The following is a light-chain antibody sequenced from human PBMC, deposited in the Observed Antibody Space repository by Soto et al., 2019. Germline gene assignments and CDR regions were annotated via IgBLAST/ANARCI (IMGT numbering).Light chain of an antibody. CDR1: QSISVG. V-gene: IGKV1-5*01. Sequence: DIQMTQTPSTLSASVGDRVAITCRASQSISVGLAWYQQKPGKAPKLLIFDTSSLESGVPSRFSGSGSGTEFTLTISSLQPDDFATYYCQQYNPYSAWTFGQGTK. J-gene: IGKJ1*01. CDR3: QQYNPYSAWT. CDR2: DTS.